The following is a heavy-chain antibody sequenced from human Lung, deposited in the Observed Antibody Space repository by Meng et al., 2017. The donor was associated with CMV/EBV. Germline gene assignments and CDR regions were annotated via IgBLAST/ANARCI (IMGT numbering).Heavy chain of an antibody. CDR3: ARSPNAIVVVPAASWFDP. Sequence: SVKVSXKASGGTFSSYTISWVRQAPGQGLEWMGRIIPILGIANYAQKFQGRVTITADKSTSTAYMELSSLRSEDTAVYYCARSPNAIVVVPAASWFDPWGQGTLVTVSS. V-gene: IGHV1-69*02. D-gene: IGHD2-2*01. CDR2: IIPILGIA. CDR1: GGTFSSYT. J-gene: IGHJ5*02.